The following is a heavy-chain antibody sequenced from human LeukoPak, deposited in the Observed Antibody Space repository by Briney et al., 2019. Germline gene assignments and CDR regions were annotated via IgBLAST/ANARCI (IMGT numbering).Heavy chain of an antibody. CDR2: IYTSGST. V-gene: IGHV4-61*02. Sequence: SETLSLTCTVSGGSISSTTYYWSWIRQPAGKGLEWIGRIYTSGSTNYNPSLKSRVTISVDTSKNQFSLKLSSVTAADTAVYYCALLGLANTFDIWGQGTMVTVSS. CDR3: ALLGLANTFDI. J-gene: IGHJ3*02. D-gene: IGHD2-15*01. CDR1: GGSISSTTYY.